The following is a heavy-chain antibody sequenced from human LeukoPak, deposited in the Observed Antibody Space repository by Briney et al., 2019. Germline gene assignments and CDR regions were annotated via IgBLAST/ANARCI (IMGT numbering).Heavy chain of an antibody. J-gene: IGHJ4*02. V-gene: IGHV1-18*04. D-gene: IGHD3-9*01. CDR2: ISTYDDNI. Sequence: ASVKVSCKASGYTFTSSYMHWVRQAPGQGLEWLGWISTYDDNIKYAQSLQGRLTLTIDTSTSTAYMELRSLTSDDTAVYYCARETYSNILTGTDYWGPGTLVTVSS. CDR3: ARETYSNILTGTDY. CDR1: GYTFTSSY.